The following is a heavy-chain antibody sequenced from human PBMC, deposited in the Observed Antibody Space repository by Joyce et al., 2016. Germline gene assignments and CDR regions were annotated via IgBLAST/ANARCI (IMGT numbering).Heavy chain of an antibody. V-gene: IGHV5-51*01. CDR2: IYPGDSDV. Sequence: EVQLVQSGAEVKKPGKSLKISCKASGYDFSSYWIAWVRQMPGKGLEWMENIYPGDSDVRYSPSFQGRVTISADKSVTTAYLQWTSLKASDSARYFCARIGATASDALDVWGQGTVVTVSS. CDR3: ARIGATASDALDV. CDR1: GYDFSSYW. J-gene: IGHJ3*01. D-gene: IGHD2-21*02.